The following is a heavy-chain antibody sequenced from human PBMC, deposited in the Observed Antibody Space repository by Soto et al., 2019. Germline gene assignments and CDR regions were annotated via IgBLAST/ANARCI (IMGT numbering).Heavy chain of an antibody. J-gene: IGHJ6*03. D-gene: IGHD4-4*01. CDR3: ARASSDYKNPYTDV. CDR2: INPYNGYP. Sequence: QVQMVQSGAEVKKPGASVRVSCTASGYSFTTYAISWVRQAPGQGLEWMGWINPYNGYPKYEDEFLGRVTMTTDTSTRTAYMELRSLTSDDTAVYYCARASSDYKNPYTDVWGKGTTVIVSS. V-gene: IGHV1-18*01. CDR1: GYSFTTYA.